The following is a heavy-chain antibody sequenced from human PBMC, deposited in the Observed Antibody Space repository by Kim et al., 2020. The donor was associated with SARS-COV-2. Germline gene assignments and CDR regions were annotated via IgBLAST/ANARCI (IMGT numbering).Heavy chain of an antibody. J-gene: IGHJ4*02. D-gene: IGHD3-10*01. CDR3: ARESVLLWFGELLTPPHLDY. V-gene: IGHV3-30*04. CDR1: GFTFSSYA. Sequence: GGSLRLSCAASGFTFSSYAMHWVRQAPGKGLEWVAVISYDGSNKYYADSVKGRFTISRDNSKNTLYLQMNSLRAEDTAVYYCARESVLLWFGELLTPPHLDYWGQGTLVTVSS. CDR2: ISYDGSNK.